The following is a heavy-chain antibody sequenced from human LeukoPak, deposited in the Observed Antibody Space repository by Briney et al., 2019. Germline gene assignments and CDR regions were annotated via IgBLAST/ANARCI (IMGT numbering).Heavy chain of an antibody. Sequence: ASVKVSCKASGYTFTGYYLHWVRQAPGQGLEWMGWINPNSGGTNYAQKFQGRVTMTRDTSISTAYMELSRLRSDDTAVYYCARAQRGSGGLQYWGQGTLVTVSS. CDR1: GYTFTGYY. J-gene: IGHJ4*02. V-gene: IGHV1-2*02. D-gene: IGHD3-10*01. CDR2: INPNSGGT. CDR3: ARAQRGSGGLQY.